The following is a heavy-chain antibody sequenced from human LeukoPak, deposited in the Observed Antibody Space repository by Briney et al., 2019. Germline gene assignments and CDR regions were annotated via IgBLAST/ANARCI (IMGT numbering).Heavy chain of an antibody. CDR3: ARRRRPPYDYVWGAPMSVDY. CDR1: GGSFSGYY. CDR2: IYYSGST. D-gene: IGHD3-16*01. V-gene: IGHV4-34*01. Sequence: SETLSLTCAVYGGSFSGYYWSWIRQPPGKGLEWIGSIYYSGSTYYNPSLKSRVTISVDTSKNQFSLKLSSVTAADTAVYYCARRRRPPYDYVWGAPMSVDYWGQGTLVTVSS. J-gene: IGHJ4*02.